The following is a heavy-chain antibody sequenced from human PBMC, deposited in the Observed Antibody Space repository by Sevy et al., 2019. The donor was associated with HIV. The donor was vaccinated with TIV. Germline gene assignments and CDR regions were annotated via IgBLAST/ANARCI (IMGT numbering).Heavy chain of an antibody. Sequence: GESLKISCAASGFTFSTYGMHWVRQAPGKGLEWVAVIWFDGSNTYYADSVKGRFTISREIAKNTLHLQMNSLRAEDTAVYYCARDLEFYDYGDYGPAFMPDYWGQGTLVTVSS. CDR2: IWFDGSNT. V-gene: IGHV3-33*01. CDR3: ARDLEFYDYGDYGPAFMPDY. D-gene: IGHD4-17*01. CDR1: GFTFSTYG. J-gene: IGHJ4*02.